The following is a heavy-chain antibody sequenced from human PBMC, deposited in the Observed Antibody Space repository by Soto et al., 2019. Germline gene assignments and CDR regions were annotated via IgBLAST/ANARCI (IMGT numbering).Heavy chain of an antibody. CDR2: IKSDGGGI. CDR3: ATVGGDHGMGV. CDR1: GFTFSSYW. Sequence: GESLKISCAASGFTFSSYWMHWVRQAPGKGLVWVSRIKSDGGGISYADSVKGRFSISRDNSKNTLYLQMNRPRAEDTGVYYCATVGGDHGMGVWGQGTTVTVSS. V-gene: IGHV3-74*01. J-gene: IGHJ6*02.